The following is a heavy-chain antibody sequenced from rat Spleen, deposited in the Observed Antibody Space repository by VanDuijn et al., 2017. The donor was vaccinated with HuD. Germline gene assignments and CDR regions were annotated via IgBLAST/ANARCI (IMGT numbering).Heavy chain of an antibody. CDR1: GFSLTTNG. CDR2: ISSGGST. Sequence: QVHLKESGPGLVQSSQTLSLTCTVFGFSLTTNGVSWVRQPPGEGLEWVAAISSGGSTYYNSALKSRLSISRDTSKSQVFLEMNSLQTEDTAIYFCIRESLPGSKSHWFVYWGQGVMVTVSS. D-gene: IGHD1-4*01. CDR3: IRESLPGSKSHWFVY. J-gene: IGHJ2*01. V-gene: IGHV2S12*01.